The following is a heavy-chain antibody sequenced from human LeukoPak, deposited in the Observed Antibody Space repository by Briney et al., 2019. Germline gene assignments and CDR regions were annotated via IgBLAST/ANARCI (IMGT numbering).Heavy chain of an antibody. D-gene: IGHD6-13*01. Sequence: PGGSLRLSCAASGFTVSSNYMSWVRQAPGKGLEWVSVIYSGGSTYYADSVKGRFTISRDNSKNTLYLQMINLRAEDTAVYYCAKRPGYSSSWFYFDYWGQGTLVTVSS. CDR1: GFTVSSNY. CDR2: IYSGGST. CDR3: AKRPGYSSSWFYFDY. J-gene: IGHJ4*02. V-gene: IGHV3-53*01.